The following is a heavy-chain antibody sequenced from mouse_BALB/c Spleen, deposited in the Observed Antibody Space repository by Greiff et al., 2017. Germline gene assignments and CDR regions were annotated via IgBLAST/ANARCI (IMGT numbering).Heavy chain of an antibody. CDR1: GFTFSSFG. CDR2: ISSGSSTI. D-gene: IGHD2-1*01. V-gene: IGHV5-17*02. CDR3: ARSGGNYRGFAY. J-gene: IGHJ3*01. Sequence: EVQLVESGGGLVQPGGSRKLSCAASGFTFSSFGMHWVRQAPEKGLEWVAYISSGSSTIYYADTVKGRFTISRDNPKNTLFLQMTSLRSEDTAMYYCARSGGNYRGFAYWGQGTLVTVSA.